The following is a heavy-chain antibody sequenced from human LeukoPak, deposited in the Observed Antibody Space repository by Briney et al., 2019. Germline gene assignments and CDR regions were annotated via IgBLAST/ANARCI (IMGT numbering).Heavy chain of an antibody. Sequence: GGSLRLSCAASGFTFSSYSMNWVRQAPGKGLELVSSISSSSSYIYYADSVKGRFTISRDNAKNSLYLQMNSLRAEDTAVYYCARERDIVVVPADVFDYWGQGTLVTVSS. CDR2: ISSSSSYI. D-gene: IGHD2-2*01. CDR3: ARERDIVVVPADVFDY. J-gene: IGHJ4*02. V-gene: IGHV3-21*01. CDR1: GFTFSSYS.